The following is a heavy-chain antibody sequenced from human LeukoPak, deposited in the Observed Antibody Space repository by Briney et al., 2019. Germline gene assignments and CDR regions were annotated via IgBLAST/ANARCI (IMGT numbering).Heavy chain of an antibody. CDR1: GYTFTSYG. J-gene: IGHJ4*02. V-gene: IGHV1-18*01. CDR2: ISAYNGNT. CDR3: ARATQVWFGTEFDY. Sequence: ASVKVSCKASGYTFTSYGISWVRQAPGQGLEWMGWISAYNGNTNYAQKLRGRVAMTTDTSTSTAYMELRSLRSDDTAVYYCARATQVWFGTEFDYWGQGTLVTVSS. D-gene: IGHD3-10*01.